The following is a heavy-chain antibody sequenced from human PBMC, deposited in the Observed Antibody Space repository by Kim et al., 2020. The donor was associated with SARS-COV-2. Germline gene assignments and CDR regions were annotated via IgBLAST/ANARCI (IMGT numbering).Heavy chain of an antibody. V-gene: IGHV4-59*01. Sequence: SETLSLTCTVSGGSISSYYWSWIRQPPGKGLEWIGYIYYSGSTNYNPSLKSRVTISVDTSKNQFSLKLSSVTAADTAVYYCARTDSGEHPRVFDIWGQGTMVTVSS. J-gene: IGHJ3*02. CDR3: ARTDSGEHPRVFDI. CDR1: GGSISSYY. D-gene: IGHD4-17*01. CDR2: IYYSGST.